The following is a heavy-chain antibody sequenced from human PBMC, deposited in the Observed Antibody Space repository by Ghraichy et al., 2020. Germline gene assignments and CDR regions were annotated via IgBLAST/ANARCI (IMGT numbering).Heavy chain of an antibody. J-gene: IGHJ4*02. V-gene: IGHV3-53*01. CDR2: IYSGGST. Sequence: GGSLRLSCAASGFTVSSNYMSWVRQAPGKGLEWVSVIYSGGSTYYADSVKGRFTISRDNSKNTLYLQMNSLRAEDTAVYYCAREETSSGRGYYFDYWGQGTLVTVSS. CDR1: GFTVSSNY. CDR3: AREETSSGRGYYFDY. D-gene: IGHD1-26*01.